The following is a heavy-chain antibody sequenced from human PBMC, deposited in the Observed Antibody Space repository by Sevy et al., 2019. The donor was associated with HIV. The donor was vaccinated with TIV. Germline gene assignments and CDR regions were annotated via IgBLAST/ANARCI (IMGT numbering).Heavy chain of an antibody. CDR1: GFTFNTYS. V-gene: IGHV3-48*02. CDR3: ARCPGHYSIDY. J-gene: IGHJ4*02. D-gene: IGHD2-21*01. Sequence: GGSLRLSCAASGFTFNTYSLIWVRQTPGKGLEWLSFIGTAAGVTYYADSVKGRFTISRDNAKNSLYLQMNSLRDEDTAVYYCARCPGHYSIDYWGQGTLSPSPQ. CDR2: IGTAAGVT.